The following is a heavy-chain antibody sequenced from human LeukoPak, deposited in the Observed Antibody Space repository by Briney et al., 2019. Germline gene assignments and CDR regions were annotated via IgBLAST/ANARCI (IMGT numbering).Heavy chain of an antibody. CDR3: ARSLYYGSGNWFDP. Sequence: GGSLRLSCAASGFTVSSNYMSWVRQAPGKGLEWVSVIYSGGSTYYADSVKGRFTISRDNSKNTLYLQMNSLRAEDTAVYYCARSLYYGSGNWFDPWGQGTLVTVSS. CDR2: IYSGGST. V-gene: IGHV3-53*01. D-gene: IGHD3-10*01. CDR1: GFTVSSNY. J-gene: IGHJ5*02.